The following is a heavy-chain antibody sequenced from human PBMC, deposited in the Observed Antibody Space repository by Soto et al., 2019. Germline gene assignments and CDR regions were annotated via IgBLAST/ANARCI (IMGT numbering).Heavy chain of an antibody. V-gene: IGHV3-23*01. J-gene: IGHJ6*02. Sequence: GGSLRLSCSASGITFSSYAISWVRQSPRERLEWVPAISGSGGSTYYADSVKGRFTLSRDNAKNSLYLQINSLRAEDTAVYYWARGGMCQNYYYYGMDVWGQGTTVTVSS. D-gene: IGHD6-13*01. CDR2: ISGSGGST. CDR1: GITFSSYA. CDR3: ARGGMCQNYYYYGMDV.